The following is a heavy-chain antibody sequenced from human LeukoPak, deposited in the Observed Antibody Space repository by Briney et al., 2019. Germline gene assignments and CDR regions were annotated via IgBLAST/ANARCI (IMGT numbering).Heavy chain of an antibody. V-gene: IGHV4-34*01. Sequence: KPSETLSLTCAVYGGSFSGYYWSWIRQPPGKGLEWIGEINHSGSTNYNPSLKSRVTISVDTSKNQLSLKLSSVTAADTAVYYCARGRLVVVTAKDNYFDYWGQGTLVTVSS. CDR1: GGSFSGYY. D-gene: IGHD2-21*02. J-gene: IGHJ4*02. CDR2: INHSGST. CDR3: ARGRLVVVTAKDNYFDY.